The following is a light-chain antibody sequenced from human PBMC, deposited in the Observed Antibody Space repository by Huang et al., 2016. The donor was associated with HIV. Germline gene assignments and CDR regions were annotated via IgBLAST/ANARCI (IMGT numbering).Light chain of an antibody. Sequence: DIVMTQSPDSLAVSLGERATINCKSSQNILYSSNNKNYLAWYQQKPGQPPKLLIYWASTRESGVPDRFNGSGSVTDFTLTISSLQAEDVAVYYCQQYYSTPPLFGQGTKLEIK. CDR2: WAS. CDR3: QQYYSTPPL. CDR1: QNILYSSNNKNY. J-gene: IGKJ2*01. V-gene: IGKV4-1*01.